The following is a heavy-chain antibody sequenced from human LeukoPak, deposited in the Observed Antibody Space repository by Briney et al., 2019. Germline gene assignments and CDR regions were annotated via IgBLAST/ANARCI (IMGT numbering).Heavy chain of an antibody. CDR3: ATLGDYAWGSYRLE. J-gene: IGHJ4*02. Sequence: GESLKISCKGSGYGFTSYWISWVRQMPGKGLEWMGRIDPSDSYTNYSPSFQGHVTISADKSISAAYLQWSSLKASDTAVYYCATLGDYAWGSYRLEWGQGTLVTVSS. CDR1: GYGFTSYW. V-gene: IGHV5-10-1*01. D-gene: IGHD3-16*02. CDR2: IDPSDSYT.